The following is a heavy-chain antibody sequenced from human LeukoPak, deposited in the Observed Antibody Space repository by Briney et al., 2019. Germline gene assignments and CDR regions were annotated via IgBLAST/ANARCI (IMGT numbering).Heavy chain of an antibody. CDR1: GDSVSSNSAA. Sequence: SQTLSLTCAISGDSVSSNSAAWNRIRQSPSRGLEWLGRTYYRSKWYNDYAVSVKSRITINPDTSKNQFSLQLNSVTPEDTAVYYCARDSSSWYGPPNWFDPWGQGTLVTVSS. J-gene: IGHJ5*02. D-gene: IGHD6-13*01. CDR2: TYYRSKWYN. V-gene: IGHV6-1*01. CDR3: ARDSSSWYGPPNWFDP.